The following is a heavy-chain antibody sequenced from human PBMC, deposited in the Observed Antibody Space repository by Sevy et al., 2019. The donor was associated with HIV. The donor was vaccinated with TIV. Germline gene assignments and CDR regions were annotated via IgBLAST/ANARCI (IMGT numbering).Heavy chain of an antibody. CDR2: IYPGDSDT. Sequence: GESLKISCQASGYTFTNYWIGWVRQMPGKGLEWMGLIYPGDSDTRYSPSFQGQVTISADKSISPAYLQWKSLKASDTAMYFCARALTGFYPTYFDYWGQGTLVTVSS. CDR1: GYTFTNYW. J-gene: IGHJ4*02. CDR3: ARALTGFYPTYFDY. D-gene: IGHD3-9*01. V-gene: IGHV5-51*01.